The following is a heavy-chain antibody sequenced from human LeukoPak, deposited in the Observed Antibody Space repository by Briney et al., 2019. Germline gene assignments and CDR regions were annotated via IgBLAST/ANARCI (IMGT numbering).Heavy chain of an antibody. V-gene: IGHV4-34*01. D-gene: IGHD3-10*01. J-gene: IGHJ4*02. Sequence: SDTLSLTYAVYGGSFSGYYWSWLRQPPGKGLEWIGEINRSGSTNYIPSLKSRVTTSVDTSKNQFSLKLSSVTAADTAVYYCARYYYGSGSYSTNYFDYWGQGTLVTVSS. CDR3: ARYYYGSGSYSTNYFDY. CDR1: GGSFSGYY. CDR2: INRSGST.